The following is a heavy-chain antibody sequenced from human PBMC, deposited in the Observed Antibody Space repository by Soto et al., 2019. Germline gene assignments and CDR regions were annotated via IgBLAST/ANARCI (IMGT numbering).Heavy chain of an antibody. J-gene: IGHJ4*02. CDR2: IYHSGST. D-gene: IGHD5-12*01. V-gene: IGHV4-30-2*01. CDR1: GGSISSGGYS. CDR3: AAGGGLPRYY. Sequence: QLQLQESGSGLVKPSQTLSLTCAVSGGSISSGGYSWSWIRPPPGKGLEWIGYIYHSGSTSYNASLKSRVTISVDRSKNKFSMKLSSVTAADTAVYYCAAGGGLPRYYWGQGTLVTVSS.